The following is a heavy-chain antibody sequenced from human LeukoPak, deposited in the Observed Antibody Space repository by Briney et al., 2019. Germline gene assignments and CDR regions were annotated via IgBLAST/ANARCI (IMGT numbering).Heavy chain of an antibody. CDR2: INPSSGDT. D-gene: IGHD6-13*01. CDR3: AKSAQYSSAWFTGSFDY. V-gene: IGHV1-2*02. CDR1: GYTFSDYY. Sequence: ASVKVSCTASGYTFSDYYMHWVRQAPGQGLQWVGWINPSSGDTHYAQMFQGRVTMTRDTSINTAYMELRRVRSDDTAVYYCAKSAQYSSAWFTGSFDYWGQGTLVTVSS. J-gene: IGHJ4*02.